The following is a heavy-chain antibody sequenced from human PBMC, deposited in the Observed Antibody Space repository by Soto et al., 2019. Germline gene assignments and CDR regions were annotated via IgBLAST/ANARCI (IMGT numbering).Heavy chain of an antibody. Sequence: GESLKISCAASGFTFSSYWMHWVRQAPGKGLVWVSRIKSDGSSTSYADSVKGRFTISRDNAKNTLYLQMNSLRAEDTAVYYCARDSEDYSRGYSYGYGDNWGQGTLVTVSS. CDR3: ARDSEDYSRGYSYGYGDN. CDR2: IKSDGSST. J-gene: IGHJ4*02. D-gene: IGHD5-18*01. CDR1: GFTFSSYW. V-gene: IGHV3-74*01.